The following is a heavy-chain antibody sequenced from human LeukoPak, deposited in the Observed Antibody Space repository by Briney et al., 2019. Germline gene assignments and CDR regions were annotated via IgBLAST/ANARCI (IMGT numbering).Heavy chain of an antibody. V-gene: IGHV3-74*01. CDR1: GFTFSTYW. Sequence: GRSLRLSCAASGFTFSTYWMHWVRHAPGKGLEWVSRINPDGITTTCADSVKGRFTISRDNAKNTLFLQMNSLRAEDTAVYYCARDYYYGMDVWGQGTTITVSS. J-gene: IGHJ6*02. CDR2: INPDGITT. CDR3: ARDYYYGMDV.